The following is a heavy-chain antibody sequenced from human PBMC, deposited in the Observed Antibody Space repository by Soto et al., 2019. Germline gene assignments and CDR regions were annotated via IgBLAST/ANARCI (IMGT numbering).Heavy chain of an antibody. J-gene: IGHJ6*03. CDR1: GYTFTSYG. V-gene: IGHV1-18*01. D-gene: IGHD2-2*01. Sequence: ASVKVSCKASGYTFTSYGISWVRQAPGQGLEWMGWISPNNGNTNYAQKLQGRVTMTRNTSISTAYMELSSLRSEDTAVYYCARGRDVVVPAAIAYYYYYYMDVWGKGTTVTVSS. CDR3: ARGRDVVVPAAIAYYYYYYMDV. CDR2: ISPNNGNT.